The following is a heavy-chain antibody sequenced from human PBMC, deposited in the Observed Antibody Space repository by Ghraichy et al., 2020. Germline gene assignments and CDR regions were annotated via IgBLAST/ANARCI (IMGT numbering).Heavy chain of an antibody. CDR3: ARLQYSSSFFDY. Sequence: SETLSLTCIVSGDSISSNSYYWGWTRQPPGKGLEWIGSIYYSGSTYYNPSLKSRVTISVDMSRNQFSLKLSSVTAADSAVYYCARLQYSSSFFDYWGQGILVTVSS. D-gene: IGHD6-6*01. CDR1: GDSISSNSYY. V-gene: IGHV4-39*01. CDR2: IYYSGST. J-gene: IGHJ4*02.